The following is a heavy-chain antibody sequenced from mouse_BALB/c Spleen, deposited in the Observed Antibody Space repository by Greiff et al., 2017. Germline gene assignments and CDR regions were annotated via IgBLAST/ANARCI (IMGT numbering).Heavy chain of an antibody. V-gene: IGHV5-4*02. Sequence: DVHLVESGGGLVKPGGSLKLSCAASGFTFSDYYMYWVRQTPEKRLEWVATISDGGSYTYYPDSVKGRFTISRDNAKNNLYLQMSSLKSEDTAMYYCARGSSSSFAYWGQGTLVTVSA. CDR2: ISDGGSYT. D-gene: IGHD1-1*01. J-gene: IGHJ3*01. CDR3: ARGSSSSFAY. CDR1: GFTFSDYY.